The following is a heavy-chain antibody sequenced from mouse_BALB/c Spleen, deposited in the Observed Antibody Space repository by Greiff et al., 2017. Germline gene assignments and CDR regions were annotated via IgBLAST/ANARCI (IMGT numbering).Heavy chain of an antibody. Sequence: DVKLVESGGGLVQPGGSRKLSCAASGFTFSSFGMHWVRQAPEKGLEWVAYISSGSSTIYYADTVKGRFTISRDNPKNTLFLQMTSLRSEDTAMYYCARFRGSYAMDYWGQGTSVTVSS. CDR2: ISSGSSTI. CDR1: GFTFSSFG. CDR3: ARFRGSYAMDY. V-gene: IGHV5-17*02. D-gene: IGHD1-2*01. J-gene: IGHJ4*01.